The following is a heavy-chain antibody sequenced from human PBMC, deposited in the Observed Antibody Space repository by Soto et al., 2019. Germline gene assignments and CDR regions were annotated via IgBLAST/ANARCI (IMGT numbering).Heavy chain of an antibody. CDR2: ISYSGST. CDR3: ASGGGLAAPIFAY. CDR1: DGSISDFY. D-gene: IGHD3-16*01. J-gene: IGHJ4*02. Sequence: SETLSLTCTAADGSISDFYGSWIRQPPGKVLEWIRYISYSGSTNYNPSPTRRVTISVDTSKNQFSLNLRSLSPADTAVYYCASGGGLAAPIFAYWAPGPRVPVSP. V-gene: IGHV4-59*01.